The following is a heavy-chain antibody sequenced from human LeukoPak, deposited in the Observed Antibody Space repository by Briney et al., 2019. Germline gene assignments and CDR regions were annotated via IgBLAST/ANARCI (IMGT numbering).Heavy chain of an antibody. J-gene: IGHJ3*02. Sequence: ASVKVSCKASGYTFTSYGISWVRQAPGQGLEWMGGIIPIFGTANYAQKFQGRVTITADKSTSSAYMELSSLRSEDTAVYYCARGEMTTYAFDIWGQGTMVTVSS. CDR3: ARGEMTTYAFDI. D-gene: IGHD5-24*01. CDR2: IIPIFGTA. CDR1: GYTFTSYG. V-gene: IGHV1-69*06.